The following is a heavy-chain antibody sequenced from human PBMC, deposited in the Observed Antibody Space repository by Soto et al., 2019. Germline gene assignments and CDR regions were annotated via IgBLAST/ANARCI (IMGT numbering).Heavy chain of an antibody. CDR1: GFTFSSYA. V-gene: IGHV3-23*01. Sequence: GGSLRLSCAASGFTFSSYAMSWVRQAPGKGLEWVSAISGSGGSTYYADSVKGRFTISRDNSKNTLYLQMNSLRAEDTAVYYCAKDIVVVPAAIIGYYMDVWGKGTTVTVSS. D-gene: IGHD2-2*01. CDR2: ISGSGGST. J-gene: IGHJ6*03. CDR3: AKDIVVVPAAIIGYYMDV.